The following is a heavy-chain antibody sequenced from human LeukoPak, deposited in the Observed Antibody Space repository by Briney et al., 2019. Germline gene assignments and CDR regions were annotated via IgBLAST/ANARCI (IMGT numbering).Heavy chain of an antibody. CDR2: IKQDGSEK. Sequence: PGGSLRLSCAASGFTFSSYWMSWVRQAPGKGLEWVANIKQDGSEKYYVDSVKGRFTISRDNAMNSLYLQMNSLRAEDTAVYYCARAPYCIGGSCRFDYWGQGTLVTVSS. J-gene: IGHJ4*02. V-gene: IGHV3-7*03. CDR3: ARAPYCIGGSCRFDY. CDR1: GFTFSSYW. D-gene: IGHD2-15*01.